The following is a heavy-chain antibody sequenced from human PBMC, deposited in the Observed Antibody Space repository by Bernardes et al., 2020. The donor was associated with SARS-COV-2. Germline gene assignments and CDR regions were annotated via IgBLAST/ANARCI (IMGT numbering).Heavy chain of an antibody. CDR3: AKWYSSSFEDWYFDL. CDR1: GFTFRHPA. V-gene: IGHV3-23*01. D-gene: IGHD6-6*01. J-gene: IGHJ2*01. CDR2: ITGSASHT. Sequence: VGALILSCEASGFTFRHPAMSWVRQAPGPGLEWVSSITGSASHTYYADSVKGRFIISRDNSNNKLYLQVGSLRAEDTAVYYCAKWYSSSFEDWYFDLWGRGTLVTVSS.